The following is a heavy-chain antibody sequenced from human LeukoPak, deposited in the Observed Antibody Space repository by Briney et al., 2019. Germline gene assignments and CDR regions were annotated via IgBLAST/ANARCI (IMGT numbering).Heavy chain of an antibody. J-gene: IGHJ3*02. CDR3: ARARYANAWYAFDI. CDR1: GGSVSSYY. D-gene: IGHD2-2*01. V-gene: IGHV4-59*02. Sequence: PSETLSLTCTVSGGSVSSYYWSWIRRPPGRGLEWIAYLSHSGSSDSNPSLTSRVTTLVDTSKNQFSLRLTSVTAADTAVYYCARARYANAWYAFDILGHWTMVTVSS. CDR2: LSHSGSS.